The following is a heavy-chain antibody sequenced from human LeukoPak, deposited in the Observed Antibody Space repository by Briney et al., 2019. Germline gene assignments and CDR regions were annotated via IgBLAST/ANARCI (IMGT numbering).Heavy chain of an antibody. Sequence: GGSLRLSCAASGFTFSNYWINWVRQAPGKGLEWVANINQDGSEKYYVDSVKGRFTISRDSAKDSLYLQMSSLRAEDTAVYYCARTYRNGDKFCSVYWGQGTLVTVSS. J-gene: IGHJ4*02. CDR3: ARTYRNGDKFCSVY. CDR1: GFTFSNYW. V-gene: IGHV3-7*01. CDR2: INQDGSEK. D-gene: IGHD5-24*01.